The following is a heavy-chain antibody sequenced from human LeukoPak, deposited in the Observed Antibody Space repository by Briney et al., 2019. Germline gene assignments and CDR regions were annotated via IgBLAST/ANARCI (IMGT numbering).Heavy chain of an antibody. V-gene: IGHV1-2*02. Sequence: ASVKVSCKASGYTFTGYYMHWVRQAPGQGLEWMGWINPNSGGTNYAQKFQGRVTMTRDTSISTAYMELSRLRSDDTAVYYCARDSSSWTRGWLDPWGQGTLVTVSS. D-gene: IGHD6-13*01. CDR2: INPNSGGT. CDR3: ARDSSSWTRGWLDP. CDR1: GYTFTGYY. J-gene: IGHJ5*02.